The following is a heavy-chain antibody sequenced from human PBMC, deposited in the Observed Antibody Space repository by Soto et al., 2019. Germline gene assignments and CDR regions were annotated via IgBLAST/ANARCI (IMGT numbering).Heavy chain of an antibody. CDR1: GGTFSSYA. CDR3: ACGDIVVVQAAISWFDP. CDR2: IIPIFGTA. V-gene: IGHV1-69*06. J-gene: IGHJ5*02. D-gene: IGHD2-2*01. Sequence: GASVKVSCKASGGTFSSYAISWVRQAPGQGLEWMGGIIPIFGTANYAQKFQGRVTITADKSTSTAYMELSSLRYEDTAVYYCACGDIVVVQAAISWFDPWGQGTLVTVSS.